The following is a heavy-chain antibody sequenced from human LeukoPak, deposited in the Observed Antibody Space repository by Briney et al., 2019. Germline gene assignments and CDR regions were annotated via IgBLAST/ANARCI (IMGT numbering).Heavy chain of an antibody. D-gene: IGHD2-2*01. CDR2: IIPIFGTA. V-gene: IGHV1-69*13. Sequence: ASVKVSCKASGGTFSSYAISWVRQAPGQGLEWMGGIIPIFGTANYAQKFQGRVTITADESTSTAYMELSSLRSEDTAVYYCATIGKYCSSTSCYLRYWGQGTLVTVSS. CDR1: GGTFSSYA. J-gene: IGHJ4*02. CDR3: ATIGKYCSSTSCYLRY.